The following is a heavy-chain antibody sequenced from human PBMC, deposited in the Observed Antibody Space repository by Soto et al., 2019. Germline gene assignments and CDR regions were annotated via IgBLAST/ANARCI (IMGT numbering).Heavy chain of an antibody. CDR3: ASWAGGSIDY. D-gene: IGHD2-15*01. Sequence: EVQLVESGGGLVKPGGSLRLSCAASGFTFSSYSMNWVRQAPGKGLEWVSSISSSSSYIYYADSVKGRFTISRDNAKNALYLQMNSLRDEDTAVYYCASWAGGSIDYWGQGSLVTVSS. J-gene: IGHJ4*02. CDR1: GFTFSSYS. V-gene: IGHV3-21*01. CDR2: ISSSSSYI.